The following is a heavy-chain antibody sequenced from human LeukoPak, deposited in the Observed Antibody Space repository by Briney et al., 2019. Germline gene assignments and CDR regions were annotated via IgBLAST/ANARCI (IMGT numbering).Heavy chain of an antibody. CDR2: INPSGGST. V-gene: IGHV1-46*01. Sequence: AASLNVSCKASGYAFTSYYMHWVRQAPGQGLEWMGIINPSGGSTSYAQKFQGRVTITRDTSTSTVYMELSSLRSEDTAVYYCARGAGGTNFDYWGQGTLVTVSS. CDR3: ARGAGGTNFDY. J-gene: IGHJ4*02. D-gene: IGHD1-7*01. CDR1: GYAFTSYY.